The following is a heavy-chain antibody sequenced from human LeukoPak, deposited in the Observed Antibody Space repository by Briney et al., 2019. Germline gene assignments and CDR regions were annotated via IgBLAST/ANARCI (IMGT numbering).Heavy chain of an antibody. D-gene: IGHD6-13*01. CDR3: AKDAAGPEY. V-gene: IGHV3-23*01. Sequence: GGSLRLSCAASGLTFSDYSMTWVRQAPGKGLFWVSGISAGGGSTYYADSVKGRFTISRDNSRNTLYLQMNSLRVEDTAVYYCAKDAAGPEYWGQGTLVTVSS. J-gene: IGHJ4*02. CDR2: ISAGGGST. CDR1: GLTFSDYS.